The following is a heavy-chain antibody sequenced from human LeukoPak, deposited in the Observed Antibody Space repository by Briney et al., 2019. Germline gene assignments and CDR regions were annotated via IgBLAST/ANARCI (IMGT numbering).Heavy chain of an antibody. V-gene: IGHV3-21*01. CDR3: ARGLFDIVVVPAALYYFDY. CDR2: ISSSSSYI. D-gene: IGHD2-2*01. J-gene: IGHJ4*02. Sequence: GGSLRLSCAASGFTFSSYAMSWVRQAPGKGLEWVSSISSSSSYIYYADSVEGRFTISRDNAKNSLYLQMNSLRAEDTAVYYCARGLFDIVVVPAALYYFDYWGQGTLVTVSS. CDR1: GFTFSSYA.